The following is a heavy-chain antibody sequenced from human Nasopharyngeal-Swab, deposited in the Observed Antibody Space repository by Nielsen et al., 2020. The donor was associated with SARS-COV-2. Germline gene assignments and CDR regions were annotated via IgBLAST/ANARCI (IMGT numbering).Heavy chain of an antibody. V-gene: IGHV4-59*01. D-gene: IGHD4-17*01. CDR3: ARDLLYGDFYYYYGMDV. CDR1: GGSFSSYY. CDR2: IYYSGST. Sequence: GSLRLSCAVYGGSFSSYYWSWIRQPPGKGLEWIGYIYYSGSTNYNPSLKSRVTISVDTSKNQFSLKLSSVTAADTAVYYCARDLLYGDFYYYYGMDVWGQGTTVTVSS. J-gene: IGHJ6*02.